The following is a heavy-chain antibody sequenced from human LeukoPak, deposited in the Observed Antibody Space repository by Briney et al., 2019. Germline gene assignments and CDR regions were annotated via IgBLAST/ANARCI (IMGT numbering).Heavy chain of an antibody. V-gene: IGHV3-20*04. CDR2: INWSGGST. D-gene: IGHD2-2*01. J-gene: IGHJ4*02. Sequence: GGSLRLSCTASGVAFDEHGMSWVRQVPGKGLEWVSGINWSGGSTGYADPLRGRFTISRDNAKNSLYLQMDSLRAEDTALYYCARAPITSPFYFDYWGQGTLVTVSS. CDR3: ARAPITSPFYFDY. CDR1: GVAFDEHG.